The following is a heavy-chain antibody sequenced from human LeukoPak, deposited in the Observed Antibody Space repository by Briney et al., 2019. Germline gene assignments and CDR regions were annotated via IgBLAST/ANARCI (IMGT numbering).Heavy chain of an antibody. CDR3: AKDIGFLEWLLSFDY. D-gene: IGHD3-3*01. CDR2: ISWNSGSI. J-gene: IGHJ4*02. CDR1: GFTFDDYA. Sequence: GRSLRLSCAASGFTFDDYAMHWVRQAPGKGLEWVSGISWNSGSIGHADSVKGRFTISRDNAKNSLYLQMNSLRAEDTALYYCAKDIGFLEWLLSFDYWGQGTLVTVSS. V-gene: IGHV3-9*01.